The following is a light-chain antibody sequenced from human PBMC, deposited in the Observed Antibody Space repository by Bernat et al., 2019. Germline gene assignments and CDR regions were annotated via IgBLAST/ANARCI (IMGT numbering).Light chain of an antibody. V-gene: IGLV2-8*01. CDR2: EVT. CDR3: SSYAGSSNFYV. Sequence: QSALTQPPSASGSPGQSVTISCTGTSSDVGGYNYVSWYQQHPGKAPKLMNYEVTKRPSGVPDRSSGSKSGNTASLTVSGLQAEDEADYYCSSYAGSSNFYVFGTGTKVTVL. CDR1: SSDVGGYNY. J-gene: IGLJ1*01.